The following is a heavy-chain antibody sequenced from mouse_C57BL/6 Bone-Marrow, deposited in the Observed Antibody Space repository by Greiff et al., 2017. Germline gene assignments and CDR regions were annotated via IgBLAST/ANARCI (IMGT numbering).Heavy chain of an antibody. J-gene: IGHJ3*01. V-gene: IGHV14-1*01. CDR3: ATEGFVVAY. Sequence: EVQLTESGAELVRPGASVKLSCAASGFTINDYYMHWVRQTPDQGLEWIARIDPGGGDTDYAEKFKGKVTMTTDNTTNTAYLQLSSLKSEDTAVYYCATEGFVVAYWGQGTLVTVSA. CDR2: IDPGGGDT. CDR1: GFTINDYY.